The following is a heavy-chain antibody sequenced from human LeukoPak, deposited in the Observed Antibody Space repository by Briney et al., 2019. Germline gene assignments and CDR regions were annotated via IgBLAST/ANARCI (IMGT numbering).Heavy chain of an antibody. Sequence: PSETLSLTCAVYGGSFSGYYWSWIRQPPGKGLEWIGEINHSGSTNYNPSLKSRVTISVDTSKNQFSLKLSSVTAADTAVYYCARVRRSLAAGRGLDYWGQGTLVTVSS. V-gene: IGHV4-34*01. J-gene: IGHJ4*02. D-gene: IGHD6-13*01. CDR3: ARVRRSLAAGRGLDY. CDR1: GGSFSGYY. CDR2: INHSGST.